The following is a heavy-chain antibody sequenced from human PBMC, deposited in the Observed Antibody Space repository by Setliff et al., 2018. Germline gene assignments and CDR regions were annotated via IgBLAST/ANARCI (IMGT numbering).Heavy chain of an antibody. D-gene: IGHD2-2*01. Sequence: PSETLSLTCTVSGGSISSGDYYWSWIRQSPGKGLEWIGYISDSGSTYYNPSLKSRASISVDTSKNQFSLTLTSVTAADTALYCCARDRAVVVLPAAQEAFDIWGQGTLVTVSS. J-gene: IGHJ3*02. CDR2: ISDSGST. CDR3: ARDRAVVVLPAAQEAFDI. V-gene: IGHV4-30-4*01. CDR1: GGSISSGDYY.